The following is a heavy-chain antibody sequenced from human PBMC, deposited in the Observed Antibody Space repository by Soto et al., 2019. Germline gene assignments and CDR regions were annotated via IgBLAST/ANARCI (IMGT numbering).Heavy chain of an antibody. D-gene: IGHD2-2*01. CDR2: ISAYNGNT. J-gene: IGHJ4*02. CDR1: GYTFTSYG. CDR3: ARVVPAAMWPRDDY. Sequence: GASVKVSCKASGYTFTSYGISWVRQAPGQGLEWMGWISAYNGNTNYAQKLQGRVTMTTDTSTSTAYMELRSLRSDDTAVYYCARVVPAAMWPRDDYWGQGTLVTVSS. V-gene: IGHV1-18*01.